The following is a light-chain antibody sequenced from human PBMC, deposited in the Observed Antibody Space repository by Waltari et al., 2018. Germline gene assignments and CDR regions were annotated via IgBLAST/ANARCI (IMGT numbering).Light chain of an antibody. CDR2: DAT. J-gene: IGLJ2*01. V-gene: IGLV2-14*03. CDR1: GSAVGVSAY. CDR3: SSQTLDGLVL. Sequence: QSALTQPASVSGSPGQSITISCSGVGSAVGVSAYVSWNQHHPGKAPQVIIYDATNRPSGVSDRFSASKSANTASLTISRLQPEDEADYYCSSQTLDGLVLFGGGTRVTVL.